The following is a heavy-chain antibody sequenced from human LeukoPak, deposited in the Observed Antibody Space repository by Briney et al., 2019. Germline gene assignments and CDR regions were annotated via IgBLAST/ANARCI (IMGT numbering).Heavy chain of an antibody. Sequence: WGSLRLSCSASRFTRSGYAMSWVGQAPGQGLEWVSAISSRGGNIYYANSVKGRFTISRDSSTNTLFLHMSSLRAEDTAVYYCARSSGLFLTGYYPEYWGQGTLVAVSS. J-gene: IGHJ4*02. CDR2: ISSRGGNI. V-gene: IGHV3-23*01. D-gene: IGHD3-9*01. CDR1: RFTRSGYA. CDR3: ARSSGLFLTGYYPEY.